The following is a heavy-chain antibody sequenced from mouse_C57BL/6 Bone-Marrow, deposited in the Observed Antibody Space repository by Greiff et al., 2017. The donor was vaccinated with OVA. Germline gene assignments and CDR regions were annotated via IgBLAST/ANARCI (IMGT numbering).Heavy chain of an antibody. D-gene: IGHD1-1*01. J-gene: IGHJ3*01. CDR1: GYAFTNYL. V-gene: IGHV1-54*01. CDR3: ARDYYYGPLAY. Sequence: VQLQQSGAELVRPGTSVKVSCKASGYAFTNYLIEWVKQRPGQGLEWIGVINPGSGGTNYNEQFKGKATLTADKSSSTAYMQLSSLTSEDSAVYFCARDYYYGPLAYWGQGTLVTVSA. CDR2: INPGSGGT.